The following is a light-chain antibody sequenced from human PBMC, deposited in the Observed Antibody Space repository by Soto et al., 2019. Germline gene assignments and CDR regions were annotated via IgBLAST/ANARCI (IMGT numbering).Light chain of an antibody. CDR2: DAS. CDR1: QSVSSY. Sequence: ESVLTQSPATLSLSPGERATLSCRASQSVSSYLAWYQQKPGQAPRLLIYDASNRATGIPARFSGSGSGTDFTLTISSLEPEDFAVYYCQQRSTSLTFGGGTKV. CDR3: QQRSTSLT. V-gene: IGKV3-11*01. J-gene: IGKJ4*01.